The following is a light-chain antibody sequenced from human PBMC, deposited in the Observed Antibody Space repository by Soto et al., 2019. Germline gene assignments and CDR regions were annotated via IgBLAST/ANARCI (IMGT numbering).Light chain of an antibody. V-gene: IGKV4-1*01. J-gene: IGKJ2*01. CDR2: WAS. CDR3: QQYYSTPYT. Sequence: DIVMTQSPDSLAVSLGERATVNCKSSQSVLYNSNNKNYLAWYQHKPGQPPKLLIYWASTRESGVPDRFSGSGSGTDFTLTISSLQVEDVAVYYCQQYYSTPYTFGQGTRLEIK. CDR1: QSVLYNSNNKNY.